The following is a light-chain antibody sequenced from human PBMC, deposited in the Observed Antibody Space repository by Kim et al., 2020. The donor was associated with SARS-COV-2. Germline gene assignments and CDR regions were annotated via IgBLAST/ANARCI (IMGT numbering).Light chain of an antibody. Sequence: SASGGDSVTITCRASQGISIHLAWFHQRPGKAPKTLVYSASTLESGVPSKFSGSGSGTDFTLTINSLQPEDSATYYCQEYVTYPYTFGQGTKLEI. V-gene: IGKV1-16*02. CDR1: QGISIH. J-gene: IGKJ2*01. CDR3: QEYVTYPYT. CDR2: SAS.